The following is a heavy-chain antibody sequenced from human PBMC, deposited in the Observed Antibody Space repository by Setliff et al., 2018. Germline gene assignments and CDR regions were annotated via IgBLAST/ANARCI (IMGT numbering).Heavy chain of an antibody. D-gene: IGHD3-16*01. CDR2: ISDSRNT. CDR3: ARAFAYLRGSTFGPDAFDF. J-gene: IGHJ3*01. Sequence: SETLSLTCSVSGNSISNGDYYWNWIRQSPGKGLEWIGVISDSRNTHYNPSLKSRTTISVDTSKNQFSLRLTSVTAADTAVYFCARAFAYLRGSTFGPDAFDFWGQGTMVTVSS. CDR1: GNSISNGDYY. V-gene: IGHV4-30-4*01.